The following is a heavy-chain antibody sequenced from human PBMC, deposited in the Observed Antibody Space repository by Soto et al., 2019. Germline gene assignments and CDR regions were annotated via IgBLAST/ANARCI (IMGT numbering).Heavy chain of an antibody. J-gene: IGHJ4*02. CDR3: ARAPIVVVPAADSDLFDY. CDR2: INAGNGNT. Sequence: ASVKVSCKASGYTFTSYAMHWVRQAPGQRLEWMRWINAGNGNTKYSQKFQGRVTITRDTSASTAYMELSSLRSEDTAVYYCARAPIVVVPAADSDLFDYWGQGTLVTVSS. V-gene: IGHV1-3*01. D-gene: IGHD2-2*01. CDR1: GYTFTSYA.